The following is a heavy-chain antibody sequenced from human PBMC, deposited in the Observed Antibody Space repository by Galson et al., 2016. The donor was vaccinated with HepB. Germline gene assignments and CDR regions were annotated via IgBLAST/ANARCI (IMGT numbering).Heavy chain of an antibody. V-gene: IGHV3-30*18. J-gene: IGHJ6*04. CDR1: GFTFSSYG. Sequence: SLRLSCAASGFTFSSYGMHWVRQAPGKGLEWVAVISFDGSYKYYADSVKGRFTISRDNSKNTIYLQMSSLRAEDTAVYYCAKTTAMGAYYYYGMDVWGKGTTVTVSS. CDR3: AKTTAMGAYYYYGMDV. D-gene: IGHD5-18*01. CDR2: ISFDGSYK.